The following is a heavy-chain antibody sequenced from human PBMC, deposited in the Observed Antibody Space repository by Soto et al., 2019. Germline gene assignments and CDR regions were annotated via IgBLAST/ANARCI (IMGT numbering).Heavy chain of an antibody. D-gene: IGHD3-22*01. CDR3: ARDPLITMIVVVTWFDY. J-gene: IGHJ4*02. V-gene: IGHV3-30-3*01. CDR1: GFTFRSYA. CDR2: ISYDGSNK. Sequence: PGGSLRLACASSGFTFRSYAMHWVRQAPGKGLEWVAVISYDGSNKYYADSVKGRFTISRDNSKNTLYLQMNSLRAEDTAVYYCARDPLITMIVVVTWFDYWGQGTLVTVSS.